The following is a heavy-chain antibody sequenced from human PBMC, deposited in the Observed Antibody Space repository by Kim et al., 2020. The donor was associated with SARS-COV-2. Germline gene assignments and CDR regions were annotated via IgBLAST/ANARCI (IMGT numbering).Heavy chain of an antibody. D-gene: IGHD6-13*01. J-gene: IGHJ6*02. CDR1: GFTFSSYA. Sequence: GGSLRLSCAASGFTFSSYAMSWVRQAPGKGLEWVSAISGSGGSTYYADSVKGRFTISRDNSKNTLYLQMNSLRAEDTAVYYCAKENIAAAGDRYYYGMDVWGQGTTVTVSS. CDR2: ISGSGGST. CDR3: AKENIAAAGDRYYYGMDV. V-gene: IGHV3-23*01.